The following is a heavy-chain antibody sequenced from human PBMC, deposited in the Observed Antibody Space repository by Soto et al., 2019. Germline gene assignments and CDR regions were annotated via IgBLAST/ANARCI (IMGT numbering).Heavy chain of an antibody. J-gene: IGHJ4*02. CDR1: GGSICSSNW. Sequence: SETLSLTCAVCGGSICSSNWWRWVRQPQGKGLEWIGEIYHSGSTNYNPSLKSRVTISVDKSKNQFSLKLSSVTAADTAVYYCASSSSWTVFDYWGQGTLVTVS. D-gene: IGHD6-13*01. V-gene: IGHV4-4*02. CDR2: IYHSGST. CDR3: ASSSSWTVFDY.